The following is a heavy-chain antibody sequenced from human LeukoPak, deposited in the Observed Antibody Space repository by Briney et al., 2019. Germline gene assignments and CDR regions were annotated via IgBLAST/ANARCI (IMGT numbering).Heavy chain of an antibody. V-gene: IGHV3-23*01. CDR3: AKAKAGIVVVPAAITEDY. D-gene: IGHD2-2*01. CDR2: ISGSGGST. CDR1: GFTFSSYA. Sequence: GGSLRLSCAASGFTFSSYAMSWVRQAPGKELEWVSAISGSGGSTYYADSVKGRFTISRDNSKNTLYLQMNSLRAEDTAVYYCAKAKAGIVVVPAAITEDYWGQGTLVTVSS. J-gene: IGHJ4*02.